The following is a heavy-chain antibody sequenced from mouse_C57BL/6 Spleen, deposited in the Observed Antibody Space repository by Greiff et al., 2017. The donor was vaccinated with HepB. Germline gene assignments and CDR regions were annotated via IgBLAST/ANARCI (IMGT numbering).Heavy chain of an antibody. Sequence: QVQLQQPGAELVMPGASVKLSCKASGYTFPSYWMHWVKRRPGHGLEGIGEIDPSDSYTNYNQKFKGKSTLTVDKSSSTAYMQLSSLTSEDSAVYYCARYYGSSYGHFDYWGQGTTLTVSS. V-gene: IGHV1-69*01. CDR2: IDPSDSYT. J-gene: IGHJ2*01. CDR1: GYTFPSYW. D-gene: IGHD1-1*01. CDR3: ARYYGSSYGHFDY.